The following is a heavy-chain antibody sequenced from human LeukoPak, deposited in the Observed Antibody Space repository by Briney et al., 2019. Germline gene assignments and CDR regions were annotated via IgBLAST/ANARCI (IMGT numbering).Heavy chain of an antibody. D-gene: IGHD2-2*02. Sequence: ASVKVSCKASGYTFISYGISWVRQAPGQGLEWMGWINPNSGGTNYAQKFQGRVTMTRDTSISTAYMELSRLRSDDTAVYYCATPAYCSSTSCYTFDYWGQGTLVTVSS. CDR2: INPNSGGT. J-gene: IGHJ4*02. CDR3: ATPAYCSSTSCYTFDY. CDR1: GYTFISYG. V-gene: IGHV1-2*02.